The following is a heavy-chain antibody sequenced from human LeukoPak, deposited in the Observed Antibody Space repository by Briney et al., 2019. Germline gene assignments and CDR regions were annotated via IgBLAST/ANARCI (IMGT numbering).Heavy chain of an antibody. CDR1: VGSISGGGSY. Sequence: SETLSLTCTVSVGSISGGGSYWSWIRQHPGKGLEWIGYIYYSGSTYYNPSLKSRVTISVDTSKNQFSLKLSSVTAADTAVYYCARETGGVYYDFWSGYPNWFDPWGQGTLVTVSS. V-gene: IGHV4-31*03. J-gene: IGHJ5*02. CDR3: ARETGGVYYDFWSGYPNWFDP. D-gene: IGHD3-3*01. CDR2: IYYSGST.